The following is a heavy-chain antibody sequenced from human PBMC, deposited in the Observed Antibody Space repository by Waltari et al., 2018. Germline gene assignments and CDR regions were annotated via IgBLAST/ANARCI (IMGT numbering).Heavy chain of an antibody. CDR2: IDYSGST. CDR1: DDSFNDYY. Sequence: QVQLQESGPGLVKPSETLSLTCTISDDSFNDYYWCWIRKPPGKGLEWLGYIDYSGSTDSSPSFKSRVTMSIDTSKNQFSLNLSSVSAADTAVYYCARDEATGYFDSWGQGTLVTVSS. V-gene: IGHV4-59*01. J-gene: IGHJ4*02. D-gene: IGHD1-1*01. CDR3: ARDEATGYFDS.